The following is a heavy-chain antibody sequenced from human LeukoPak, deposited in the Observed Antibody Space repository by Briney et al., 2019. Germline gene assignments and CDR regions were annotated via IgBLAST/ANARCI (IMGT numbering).Heavy chain of an antibody. V-gene: IGHV3-23*01. D-gene: IGHD2-2*01. Sequence: GGSLRLSCAASGFTFSSYAMSWVRQAPGKGLEWVSAISGSGGSTYYADSVKGRFTISRDNSKNSLYLQMNSLRVKDTAVYYCAKEVGGYYYMDVWGKGTTVTVSS. CDR3: AKEVGGYYYMDV. CDR1: GFTFSSYA. CDR2: ISGSGGST. J-gene: IGHJ6*03.